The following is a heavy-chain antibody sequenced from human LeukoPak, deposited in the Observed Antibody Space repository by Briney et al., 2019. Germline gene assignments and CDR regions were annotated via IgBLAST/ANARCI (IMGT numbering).Heavy chain of an antibody. J-gene: IGHJ4*02. Sequence: AGGSLRLSCAASGNYWMHWVRQAPGKGLVWVSHINGDGSWTTYADSVKGRFTISKDNAKSTVYLQMNNLRAEDTAVYYCVSFYETYWGRGTLVTVSS. D-gene: IGHD2-2*01. V-gene: IGHV3-74*01. CDR2: INGDGSWT. CDR3: VSFYETY. CDR1: GNYW.